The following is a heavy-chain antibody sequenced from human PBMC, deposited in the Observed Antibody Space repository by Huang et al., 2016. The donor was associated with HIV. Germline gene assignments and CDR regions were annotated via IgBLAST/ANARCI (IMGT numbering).Heavy chain of an antibody. V-gene: IGHV5-51*01. CDR2: IYPGGSDT. CDR1: GYNFDSYW. J-gene: IGHJ4*02. Sequence: EVHLVPSGAEVKEPGESLKISCQASGYNFDSYWIGWVRQMPGKGLEWMGVIYPGGSDTRYDPSFQGQVTISADQSINTADLQWSSLKASDTAIYFCARQGLWLPPTDPFDYWGQGTPVTVSA. D-gene: IGHD3-10*01. CDR3: ARQGLWLPPTDPFDY.